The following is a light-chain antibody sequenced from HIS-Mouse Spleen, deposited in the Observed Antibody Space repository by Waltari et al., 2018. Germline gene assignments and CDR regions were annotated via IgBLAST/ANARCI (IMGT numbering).Light chain of an antibody. Sequence: SYELTQPPSVSVSPGQTARITCSGDALPKKYAYWYQQNSGQAPVLVIYEDSKRPSGIPERFSGSSSWTMATLTISGAHVEDEADYYCYSTDSSGNHRVFGGGTKLTVL. CDR3: YSTDSSGNHRV. J-gene: IGLJ2*01. CDR2: EDS. V-gene: IGLV3-10*01. CDR1: ALPKKY.